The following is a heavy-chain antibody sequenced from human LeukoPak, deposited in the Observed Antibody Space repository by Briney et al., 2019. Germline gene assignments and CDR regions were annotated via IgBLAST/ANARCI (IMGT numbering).Heavy chain of an antibody. D-gene: IGHD2-2*01. CDR2: ISGSGGNT. CDR1: GFTFSSYA. V-gene: IGHV3-23*01. J-gene: IGHJ4*02. CDR3: AIDSRSTWHFDY. Sequence: GGSLRLSCAASGFTFSSYAMSWVRQAPGKGLEWVSAISGSGGNTYPADSVKGRFTISRDSSKNTLLLQMNSLRAEDTAVYYCAIDSRSTWHFDYWGQGTLVTVSS.